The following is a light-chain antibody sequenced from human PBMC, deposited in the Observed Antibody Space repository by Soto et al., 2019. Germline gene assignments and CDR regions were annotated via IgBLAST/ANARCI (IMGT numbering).Light chain of an antibody. J-gene: IGKJ1*01. CDR2: DAS. V-gene: IGKV1-6*01. CDR3: QQYHIYSWT. CDR1: QGIRDD. Sequence: AILMAQYTSSLSASVGARVTITCLASQGIRDDLGWYQQKPGKAPQLLIYDASTLQSGVPSRFSGGGSGTEFTLTISSLQPDDFATYYCQQYHIYSWTFGQGTKVDI.